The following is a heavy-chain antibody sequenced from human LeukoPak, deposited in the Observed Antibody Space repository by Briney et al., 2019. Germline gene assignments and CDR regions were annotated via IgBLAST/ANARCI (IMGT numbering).Heavy chain of an antibody. V-gene: IGHV4-59*01. D-gene: IGHD6-13*01. CDR1: GGSISSSY. Sequence: SETLSLTCTVSGGSISSSYWSWIRQPPGKGLKWIGNIYYSGYTTYSPSLRSRVTISVDTSKNQFSLKLSSVTAADTAVYYCARETSQQGAHYMDVWGKGTTITISS. J-gene: IGHJ6*03. CDR2: IYYSGYT. CDR3: ARETSQQGAHYMDV.